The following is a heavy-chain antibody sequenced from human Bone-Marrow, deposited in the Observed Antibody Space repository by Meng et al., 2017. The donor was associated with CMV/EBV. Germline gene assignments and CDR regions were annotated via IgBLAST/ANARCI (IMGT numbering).Heavy chain of an antibody. V-gene: IGHV1-69*05. Sequence: SVKVSCKASGGTFSSYAISWVRQAPGQGLEWMGGIIPIFGTANYAQKFQGRVTITTDESTSTAYMELSSLRSEDTAVYYCAYYDFWSGLDPYYYYYGMDVWGQGTTVTAP. J-gene: IGHJ6*02. CDR1: GGTFSSYA. D-gene: IGHD3-3*01. CDR3: AYYDFWSGLDPYYYYYGMDV. CDR2: IIPIFGTA.